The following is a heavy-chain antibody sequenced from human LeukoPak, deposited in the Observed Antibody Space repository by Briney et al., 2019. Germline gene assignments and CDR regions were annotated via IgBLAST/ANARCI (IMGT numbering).Heavy chain of an antibody. V-gene: IGHV3-21*01. CDR1: GFTFSNFA. Sequence: GSLRLSCAASGFTFSNFAMSWVRQAPGKGLEWVSSISSSSSYIYYADSVKGRFTTSRDNAKNLLYLQMNSLRAEDTAVYYCARDRSPEWELLREDAFDIWGQGTMVTVSS. CDR2: ISSSSSYI. CDR3: ARDRSPEWELLREDAFDI. J-gene: IGHJ3*02. D-gene: IGHD1-26*01.